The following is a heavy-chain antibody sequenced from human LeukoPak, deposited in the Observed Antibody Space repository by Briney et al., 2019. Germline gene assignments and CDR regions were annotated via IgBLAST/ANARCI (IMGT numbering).Heavy chain of an antibody. Sequence: GDSLRLSCAASGFTLDDYGMSWVRQAPGKGLEWVSGIHWNGGTTGYADSVKGRFTISRDNAKNSLYLQMNSLRAEDTALYHCARDYYGMDVWGQGTTVTVSS. CDR2: IHWNGGTT. V-gene: IGHV3-20*01. CDR3: ARDYYGMDV. CDR1: GFTLDDYG. J-gene: IGHJ6*02.